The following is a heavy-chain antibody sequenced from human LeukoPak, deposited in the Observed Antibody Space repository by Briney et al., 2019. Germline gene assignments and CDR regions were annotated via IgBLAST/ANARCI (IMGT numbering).Heavy chain of an antibody. CDR3: ARGARLQPIGEF. D-gene: IGHD4-11*01. CDR2: ISGDGRDT. J-gene: IGHJ4*02. V-gene: IGHV3-23*01. Sequence: PGGSLSLFCAPSVFSFSIFGMSWVRQAPGRGLQLVSSISGDGRDTFYAYCVKGRVTVSRDNSQTTMFLQMTSLRVEETALYYCARGARLQPIGEFWGQGNLVTVSS. CDR1: VFSFSIFG.